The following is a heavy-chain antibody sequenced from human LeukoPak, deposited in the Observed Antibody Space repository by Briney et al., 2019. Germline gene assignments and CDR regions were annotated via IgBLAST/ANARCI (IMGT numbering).Heavy chain of an antibody. CDR3: ARLARDTDSGWFKWFDP. D-gene: IGHD6-19*01. V-gene: IGHV4-59*08. CDR2: IYYSGST. J-gene: IGHJ5*02. Sequence: PSETLSLTCTVSGGSIISYYWSWIRQPPGKGLEWIGHIYYSGSTNYNPSLKSRVTISVDTSKNQFSLKLSSVTAADTAVYYCARLARDTDSGWFKWFDPWGQGTLVTVSS. CDR1: GGSIISYY.